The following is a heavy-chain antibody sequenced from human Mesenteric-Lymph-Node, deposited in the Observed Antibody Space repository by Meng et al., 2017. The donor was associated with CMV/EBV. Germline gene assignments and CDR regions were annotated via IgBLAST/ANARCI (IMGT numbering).Heavy chain of an antibody. CDR1: GFTFRTYN. CDR2: ISSSSYFI. V-gene: IGHV3-21*05. CDR3: ARDPLAIEAAAGTGGDY. D-gene: IGHD6-13*01. Sequence: GESLKISCAASGFTFRTYNMNWVRQAPGKGLEWVSFISSSSYFIDYVDSVKGRFTISRDNAKNSLYLQMESLRAEDTAVYYCARDPLAIEAAAGTGGDYWGQGTLVTVSS. J-gene: IGHJ4*02.